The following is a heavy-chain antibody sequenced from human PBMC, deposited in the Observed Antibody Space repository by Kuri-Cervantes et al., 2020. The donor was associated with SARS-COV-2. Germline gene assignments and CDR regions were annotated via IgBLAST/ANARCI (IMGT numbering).Heavy chain of an antibody. Sequence: GESLKISCAASGFTFSDYWMHWVRQAPGKGPMWVSRISYDGGRTMYADYVRGRFTISRDNAKNTLFLQMNSLRLEDTAVYYCVRVCTISSCSNAGKYWGQGTLVTVSS. CDR1: GFTFSDYW. V-gene: IGHV3-74*03. D-gene: IGHD6-13*01. CDR3: VRVCTISSCSNAGKY. J-gene: IGHJ4*02. CDR2: ISYDGGRT.